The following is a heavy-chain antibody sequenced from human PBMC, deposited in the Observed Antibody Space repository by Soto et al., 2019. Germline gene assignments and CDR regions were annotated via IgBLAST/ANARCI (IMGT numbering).Heavy chain of an antibody. CDR3: ARDWEGSGWPADL. D-gene: IGHD6-19*01. V-gene: IGHV3-7*01. CDR1: GFTLSRYW. Sequence: EVQLLESGGDLVQPGGSLRLSCAASGFTLSRYWMSWVRQALGKGLEWVAIIKPDGSEKDYVDSVEGRFTISRDNGKNSVFLQMDSLRIDDTAVYYCARDWEGSGWPADLWGHGTLVSVSS. J-gene: IGHJ5*02. CDR2: IKPDGSEK.